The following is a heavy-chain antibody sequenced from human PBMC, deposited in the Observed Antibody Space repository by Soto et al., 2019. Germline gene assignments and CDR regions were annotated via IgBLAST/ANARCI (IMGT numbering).Heavy chain of an antibody. V-gene: IGHV3-30*18. J-gene: IGHJ5*02. CDR3: AKARVWFGELFDP. CDR1: GFTFSSYG. D-gene: IGHD3-10*01. CDR2: ISYDGSNK. Sequence: GGSLRLSCAASGFTFSSYGMHWVRQAPGKGLEWVAVISYDGSNKYYADSVKGRFTISRDNSKNTLYLQMNSLRAEDTAVYYCAKARVWFGELFDPWGQGTLVTVSS.